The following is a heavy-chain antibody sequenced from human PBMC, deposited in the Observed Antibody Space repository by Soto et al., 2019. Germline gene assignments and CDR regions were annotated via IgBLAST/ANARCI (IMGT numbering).Heavy chain of an antibody. D-gene: IGHD3-3*01. CDR3: ARARSGYDFWSGPQRRFRY. V-gene: IGHV4-34*01. J-gene: IGHJ4*02. CDR1: GGSFSGYY. CDR2: INHSGST. Sequence: SETLSLTCAVYGGSFSGYYWIWIRQPPGKGLEWIGEINHSGSTNYNPSLKSRVTISVDTSKNQFSLKLSSVTAADTAVYYCARARSGYDFWSGPQRRFRYWGQGTLVTVSS.